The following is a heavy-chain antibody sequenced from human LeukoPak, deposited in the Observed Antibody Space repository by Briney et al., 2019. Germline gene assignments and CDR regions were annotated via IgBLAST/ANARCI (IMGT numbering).Heavy chain of an antibody. D-gene: IGHD3-22*01. V-gene: IGHV4-59*01. J-gene: IGHJ1*01. Sequence: SETLSLTCTVSGGSIRSDFWSWIRQPPGKGLVWRGYIYYSGSTNYNPSLKSRVTISVATSKNQFSPKLSSVTAPDTAVYYCATSGYPEYFQHWGQGTLVTVSS. CDR3: ATSGYPEYFQH. CDR2: IYYSGST. CDR1: GGSIRSDF.